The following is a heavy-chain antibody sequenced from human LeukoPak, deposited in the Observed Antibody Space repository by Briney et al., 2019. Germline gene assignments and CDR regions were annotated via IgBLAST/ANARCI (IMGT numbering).Heavy chain of an antibody. CDR1: EFSVGSNY. J-gene: IGHJ4*02. CDR2: IYSGGST. CDR3: AKGANYGDYYPLYYFDS. D-gene: IGHD4-17*01. V-gene: IGHV3-66*01. Sequence: GGSLRLSCAASEFSVGSNYMTWVRQAPGKGLEWVSLIYSGGSTYYADSVKGRFTISRDNSKNTQYLQMNSLRAEDTAVYYCAKGANYGDYYPLYYFDSWGQGTLVTVSS.